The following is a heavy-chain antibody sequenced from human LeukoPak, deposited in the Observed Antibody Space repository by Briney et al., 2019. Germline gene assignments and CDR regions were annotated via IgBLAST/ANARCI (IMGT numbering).Heavy chain of an antibody. CDR3: ARDASRSITVAGLDAFDI. D-gene: IGHD6-19*01. V-gene: IGHV1-18*01. Sequence: GASVKVSCKASGYTFTSYDINWVRQAPGQGLEWMGWISAYNGNTNYAQKLQGRVTMTTDTSTNTAYMELRSLRSDDTAVYYCARDASRSITVAGLDAFDIWGQGALVIVSS. CDR2: ISAYNGNT. CDR1: GYTFTSYD. J-gene: IGHJ3*02.